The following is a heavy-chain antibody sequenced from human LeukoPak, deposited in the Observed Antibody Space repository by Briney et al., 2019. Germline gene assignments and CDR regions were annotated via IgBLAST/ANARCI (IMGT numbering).Heavy chain of an antibody. CDR1: AGSITSYY. D-gene: IGHD6-19*01. V-gene: IGHV4-4*07. Sequence: KPSETLSLTCTVSAGSITSYYWSWIRQPAGKGLEWIGRLYTSGRTNYNPSLKSRVAMSVDTSKNQFSLKLSSVTAADTAVYYCARDDTGYSSGWSKDFDYWGQGTLVTVSS. J-gene: IGHJ4*02. CDR2: LYTSGRT. CDR3: ARDDTGYSSGWSKDFDY.